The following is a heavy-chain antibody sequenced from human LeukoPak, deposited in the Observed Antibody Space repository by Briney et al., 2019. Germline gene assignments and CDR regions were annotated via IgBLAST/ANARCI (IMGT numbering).Heavy chain of an antibody. D-gene: IGHD2-15*01. Sequence: APVKVSCKPSGYTFTSYVISWGQQAPGHGLEWRGWISAYNGKTNYAQKLQGRVTMTTNTSTSTAYLDLRRLRSDDTAVYYCAGGLGYCSGSSCYSRWFDPWGQGTLVTVSS. CDR2: ISAYNGKT. V-gene: IGHV1-18*01. CDR3: AGGLGYCSGSSCYSRWFDP. J-gene: IGHJ5*02. CDR1: GYTFTSYV.